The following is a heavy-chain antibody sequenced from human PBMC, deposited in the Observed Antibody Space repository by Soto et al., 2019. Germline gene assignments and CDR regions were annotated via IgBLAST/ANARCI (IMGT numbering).Heavy chain of an antibody. CDR3: GKERRGSGWFVCSY. J-gene: IGHJ4*02. Sequence: QVQLVQSGAEVKKPGASVKVSCKASGYTFTDHHLHWVRQAPGQGLEWMGWINPNRGGTKYAQKFQGRVTMTRDTSISTVYMELSRLSSDDTAIYFCGKERRGSGWFVCSYWGQGILVTVSS. CDR2: INPNRGGT. V-gene: IGHV1-2*02. CDR1: GYTFTDHH. D-gene: IGHD6-19*01.